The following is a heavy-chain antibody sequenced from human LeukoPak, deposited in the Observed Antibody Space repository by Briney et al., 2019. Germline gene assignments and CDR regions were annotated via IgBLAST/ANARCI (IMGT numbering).Heavy chain of an antibody. D-gene: IGHD3-3*01. CDR1: GRSISSSSYY. CDR3: ARVSMSGYYFWEPNSNRELFDY. V-gene: IGHV4-39*07. CDR2: IYYSGST. Sequence: PSETLSLTCTVSGRSISSSSYYWGWIRQPPGKGLEWIGSIYYSGSTYYNPSLKSRVTISVDTSKNQFSLKLSSVTAADTAVYYCARVSMSGYYFWEPNSNRELFDYWGQGTLVTVSS. J-gene: IGHJ4*02.